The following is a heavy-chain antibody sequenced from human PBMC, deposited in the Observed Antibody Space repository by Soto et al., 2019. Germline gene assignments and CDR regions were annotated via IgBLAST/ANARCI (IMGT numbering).Heavy chain of an antibody. CDR2: IIPIFSSR. Sequence: QVQLVQSGAEVKKPGSSVKVSCTTSRDTFNKYAFNWVRQAPGQGLEWMGWIIPIFSSRNYAEKFQGRVTITADDSTSTAYMELRSLRFEDTAVYYCARGETYLGVWGQGTTVTVSS. CDR3: ARGETYLGV. D-gene: IGHD3-16*01. CDR1: RDTFNKYA. V-gene: IGHV1-69*01. J-gene: IGHJ6*02.